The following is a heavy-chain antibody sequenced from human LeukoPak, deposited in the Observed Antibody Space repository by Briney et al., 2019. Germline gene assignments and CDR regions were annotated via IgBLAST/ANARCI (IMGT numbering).Heavy chain of an antibody. V-gene: IGHV4-30-2*01. CDR3: ARTIGIAAADPGYYFDY. J-gene: IGHJ4*02. CDR1: GGSISSGGYS. CDR2: IYHSGST. Sequence: SQTLSLTCAVSGGSISSGGYSWSWIRQPPGKGLEWIGYIYHSGSTYYNPSLKSRVTITVDRSKNQFSLKLSSVTAADTAVYYCARTIGIAAADPGYYFDYWGQGTLVTVSS. D-gene: IGHD6-13*01.